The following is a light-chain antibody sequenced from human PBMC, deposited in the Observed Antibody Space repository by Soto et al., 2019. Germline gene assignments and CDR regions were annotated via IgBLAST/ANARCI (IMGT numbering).Light chain of an antibody. CDR1: SSNIGSHP. J-gene: IGLJ3*02. CDR2: STD. CDR3: ASWADSLKGWV. Sequence: QSVLTQPPSASGTPGQRVTISCSGSSSNIGSHPVDWYQHLPGMAPKLLIYSTDQRPSGITDRFSGSKSGTSASLAISGLQAEDEADYYCASWADSLKGWVFGGGTKVTVL. V-gene: IGLV1-44*01.